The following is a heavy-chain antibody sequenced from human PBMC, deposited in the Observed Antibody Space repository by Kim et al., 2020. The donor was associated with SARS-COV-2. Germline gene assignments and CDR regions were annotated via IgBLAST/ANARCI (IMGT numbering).Heavy chain of an antibody. CDR2: INAGNDDT. CDR3: ARDQYYYDSGGRGNWFDP. J-gene: IGHJ5*02. D-gene: IGHD3-22*01. Sequence: ASVKVSCKASGYTFKSYAMHWVRQAPGQRLEWMGWINAGNDDTKYSQKFQGRVTITRDTSASTAYMELSSLRSEDTAVYYCARDQYYYDSGGRGNWFDPWGQGTLVTVSS. V-gene: IGHV1-3*01. CDR1: GYTFKSYA.